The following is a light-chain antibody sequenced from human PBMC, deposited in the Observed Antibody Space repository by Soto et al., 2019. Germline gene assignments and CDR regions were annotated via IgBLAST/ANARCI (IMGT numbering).Light chain of an antibody. CDR3: QQYNNWPRT. CDR1: QSVSSD. J-gene: IGKJ1*01. V-gene: IGKV3-15*01. Sequence: ESVLTQSPGTVSLSPGERATLSCRASQSVSSDLAWYHQKPGQAPRLLIYGASTRATGIPARFSGSGSGTEFTLTINSLQSEDFAVYYCQQYNNWPRTFGQGTKVDIK. CDR2: GAS.